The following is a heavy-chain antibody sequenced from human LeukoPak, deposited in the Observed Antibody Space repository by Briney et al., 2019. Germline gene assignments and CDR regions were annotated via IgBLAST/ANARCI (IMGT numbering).Heavy chain of an antibody. V-gene: IGHV4-59*01. J-gene: IGHJ5*02. CDR3: AREGYSETFFNWFDP. Sequence: PSETLSLTCTVSGGSIRSSYWSWIRQPPGKGLEWIGCIYNSGSTNYNPSLKSRVTTSVDTSKNQFSLKLSSVTAADTAVYYCAREGYSETFFNWFDPWGQGTLVTVSS. CDR2: IYNSGST. D-gene: IGHD1-26*01. CDR1: GGSIRSSY.